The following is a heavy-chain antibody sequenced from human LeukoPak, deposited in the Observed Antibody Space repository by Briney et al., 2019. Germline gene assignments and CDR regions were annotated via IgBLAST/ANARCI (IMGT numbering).Heavy chain of an antibody. D-gene: IGHD4/OR15-4a*01. Sequence: PGGSLRLSCAASGFTFSSYGMHWVRQAPGKGLEWVAVISYDGSNKYYADSVKGRFTISRDNSKNTLYLQMNSLRAEDTAVHYCAKDLDYQLLYDFDYWGQGTLVTVSS. CDR2: ISYDGSNK. CDR1: GFTFSSYG. CDR3: AKDLDYQLLYDFDY. J-gene: IGHJ4*02. V-gene: IGHV3-30*18.